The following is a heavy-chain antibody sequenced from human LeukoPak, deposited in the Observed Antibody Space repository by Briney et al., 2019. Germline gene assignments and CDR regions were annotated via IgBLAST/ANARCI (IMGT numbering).Heavy chain of an antibody. CDR2: IIPILGIA. Sequence: SVKVSCKASGGTFSCYAISWVRQAPGQGLEWMGRIIPILGIANYAQKFQGRVTITADKSTSTAYMELSSLRSEDTAVYYCARDTGGDSGEYFQHWGQGTLVTVSS. CDR3: ARDTGGDSGEYFQH. CDR1: GGTFSCYA. D-gene: IGHD4-23*01. J-gene: IGHJ1*01. V-gene: IGHV1-69*04.